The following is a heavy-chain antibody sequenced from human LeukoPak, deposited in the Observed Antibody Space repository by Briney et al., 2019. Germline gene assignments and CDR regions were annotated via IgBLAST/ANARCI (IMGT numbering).Heavy chain of an antibody. CDR2: TSYDGSNK. Sequence: GGSLRLSCAASGFTFSSYAMHWVRQAPGKGLEWVAVTSYDGSNKYYADSVKGRFTISRDNSKNTLYLQMNSLRAEDTAVYYCARGDYYDSSGYFDYWGQGTLVTVSS. V-gene: IGHV3-30*04. J-gene: IGHJ4*02. CDR1: GFTFSSYA. CDR3: ARGDYYDSSGYFDY. D-gene: IGHD3-22*01.